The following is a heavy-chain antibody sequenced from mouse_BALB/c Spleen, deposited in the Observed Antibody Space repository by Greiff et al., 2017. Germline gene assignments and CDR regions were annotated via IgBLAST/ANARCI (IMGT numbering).Heavy chain of an antibody. D-gene: IGHD2-4*01. J-gene: IGHJ2*01. V-gene: IGHV1-54*01. CDR2: INPGSGGT. Sequence: VQLQESGAELVRPGTSVKVSCKASGYAFTNYLIEWVKQRPGQGLEWIGVINPGSGGTNYNEKFKGKATLTADKSSSTAYMQLSSLTSDDSAVYFCARSYYDYDGDYWGQGTTLTVSS. CDR1: GYAFTNYL. CDR3: ARSYYDYDGDY.